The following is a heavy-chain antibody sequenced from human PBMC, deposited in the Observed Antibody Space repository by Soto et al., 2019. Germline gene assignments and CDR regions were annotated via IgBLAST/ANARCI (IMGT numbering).Heavy chain of an antibody. CDR1: GYTFTSYG. CDR2: ISAYNGNT. CDR3: ARTYYDFGSGYNTIDSSSMDF. D-gene: IGHD3-3*01. V-gene: IGHV1-18*01. Sequence: QVRLVQSGAEVKKPGASVKVSCKASGYTFTSYGISWVRQAPGQGLEWMGWISAYNGNTNYAQKLQGRVTMTTDTPTSHAYMDLRSLRSDNKPVYYCARTYYDFGSGYNTIDSSSMDFWGKGTPVTVSS. J-gene: IGHJ6*03.